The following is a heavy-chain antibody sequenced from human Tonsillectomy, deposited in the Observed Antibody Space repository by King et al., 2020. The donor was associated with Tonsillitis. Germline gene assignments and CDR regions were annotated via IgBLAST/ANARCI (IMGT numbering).Heavy chain of an antibody. V-gene: IGHV4-59*01. CDR3: ARGRGYRYAHYDY. Sequence: MQLQESGPGLVKPSETLSLTCTVSGGSISTYYWSWIRQPPGKGLEWIGYIYYSGSTNYNSSLKSRVTISIDTSKNQFSLKLSSVTAADTAVYYCARGRGYRYAHYDYWGQGTLVTVSS. D-gene: IGHD5-18*01. CDR1: GGSISTYY. CDR2: IYYSGST. J-gene: IGHJ4*02.